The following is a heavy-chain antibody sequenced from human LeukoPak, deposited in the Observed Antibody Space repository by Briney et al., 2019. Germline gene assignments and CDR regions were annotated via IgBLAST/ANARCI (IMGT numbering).Heavy chain of an antibody. D-gene: IGHD6-25*01. CDR3: ARAQTALPGAADY. J-gene: IGHJ4*02. CDR1: GVTFSRYW. Sequence: GGSLRLSCAASGVTFSRYWMHWVRQAPGKGLECVSAIGISGEAYYPDSVKGRFTISRENTKPSLHLQMKSLGAEETAVYCSARAQTALPGAADYWARET. CDR2: IGISGEA. V-gene: IGHV3-13*04.